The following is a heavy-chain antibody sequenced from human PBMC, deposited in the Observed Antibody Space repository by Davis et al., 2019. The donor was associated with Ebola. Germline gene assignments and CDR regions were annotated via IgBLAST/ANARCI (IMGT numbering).Heavy chain of an antibody. CDR3: ARVYDSVNYFDY. CDR1: GFTFSSYA. V-gene: IGHV3-66*01. D-gene: IGHD3-16*01. CDR2: IFSNGDT. Sequence: PGGSLRLSCAASGFTFSSYAMSWVRQAPGKGLECVSVIFSNGDTYYADSVKGRFTISRDNSKNTLYLQMTTLRAEDTAVYYCARVYDSVNYFDYWGQGTLVTVSS. J-gene: IGHJ4*02.